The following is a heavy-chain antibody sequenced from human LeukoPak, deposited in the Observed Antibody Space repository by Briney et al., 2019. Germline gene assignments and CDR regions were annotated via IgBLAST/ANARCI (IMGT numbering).Heavy chain of an antibody. V-gene: IGHV4-59*11. D-gene: IGHD3-22*01. CDR3: ARGQLGSFDSRGHYFFFDY. CDR1: DASIRDHY. CDR2: VYYTGST. Sequence: SETLSPTCTVSDASIRDHYWTWIRQPPGQGLEYIGYVYYTGSTNSNPSLRGRVTISTDTSNNQFSLRLTSVTAADTAVYFCARGQLGSFDSRGHYFFFDYWGQGALVTVSS. J-gene: IGHJ4*02.